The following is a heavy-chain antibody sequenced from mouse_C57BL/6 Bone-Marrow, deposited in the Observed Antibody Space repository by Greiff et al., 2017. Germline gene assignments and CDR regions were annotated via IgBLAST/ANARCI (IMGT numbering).Heavy chain of an antibody. Sequence: VQLQQSGAELARPGASVKLSCKASGYTFTSYGISWVKQRTGQGLEWIGEIYPRSGNTYYNEKFKGKATLTADKSSSTAYMELRSLTSEDCAVYFCARVGYGSSYAWFAYWGQGTLVTVSA. CDR3: ARVGYGSSYAWFAY. V-gene: IGHV1-81*01. J-gene: IGHJ3*01. CDR1: GYTFTSYG. CDR2: IYPRSGNT. D-gene: IGHD1-1*01.